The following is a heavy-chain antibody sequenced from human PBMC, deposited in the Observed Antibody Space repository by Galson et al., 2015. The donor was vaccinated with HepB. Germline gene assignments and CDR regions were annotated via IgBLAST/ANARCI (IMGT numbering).Heavy chain of an antibody. D-gene: IGHD6-6*01. CDR3: ARGWRESIGPHFDL. CDR1: GFTFSSYS. J-gene: IGHJ2*01. Sequence: SLRLSCAASGFTFSSYSMNWVRQAPGKGLEWVSSISSSSSYIYYADSVKGPFIISRDNAKNSLYLQMNSLRAEDTAVYYCARGWRESIGPHFDLWGRGTLVTVSS. V-gene: IGHV3-21*01. CDR2: ISSSSSYI.